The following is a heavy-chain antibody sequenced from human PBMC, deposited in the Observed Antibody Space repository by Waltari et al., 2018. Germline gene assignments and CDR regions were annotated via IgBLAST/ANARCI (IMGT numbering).Heavy chain of an antibody. CDR1: GFTFSNFG. J-gene: IGHJ4*02. V-gene: IGHV3-30*02. CDR2: IWFDGSDK. D-gene: IGHD2-2*02. CDR3: AKDAFGNTYLDF. Sequence: QVNLVESGGGVVLPGGSLRLSCATSGFTFSNFGMHWVRQAPGKGLEWVALIWFDGSDKFYADSVRGRFTISRDNSARTLYLDMDSLRLDDTAMYYCAKDAFGNTYLDFWGQGTLVTVSS.